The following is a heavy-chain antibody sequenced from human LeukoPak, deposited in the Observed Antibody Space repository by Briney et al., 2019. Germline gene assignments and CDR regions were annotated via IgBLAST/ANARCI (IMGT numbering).Heavy chain of an antibody. CDR2: THYTGST. CDR3: ARSSGSRYYIDY. Sequence: PSETLSLTCTVSSDSISTYYWSWIRQPPGKRLEWIGFTHYTGSTNYNPSLKSRVTISVDTSKNQFSLKLNSVTAADTAVYFCARSSGSRYYIDYWGQGILVTVSS. CDR1: SDSISTYY. V-gene: IGHV4-59*01. D-gene: IGHD1-26*01. J-gene: IGHJ4*02.